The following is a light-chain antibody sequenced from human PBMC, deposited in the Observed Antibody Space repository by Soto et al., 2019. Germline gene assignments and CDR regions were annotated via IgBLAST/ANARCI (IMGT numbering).Light chain of an antibody. CDR3: APCTRSSTYV. CDR1: SSDVDGYNY. Sequence: QSALTQPASVYGAPGQSITISCTGTSSDVDGYNYVSCYQQHPGKAPTLIIYDVSNRPSGVSYRFSVSKSANTASLTISGLLAEDQYDYYCAPCTRSSTYVFGSGTKPTVL. CDR2: DVS. J-gene: IGLJ1*01. V-gene: IGLV2-14*03.